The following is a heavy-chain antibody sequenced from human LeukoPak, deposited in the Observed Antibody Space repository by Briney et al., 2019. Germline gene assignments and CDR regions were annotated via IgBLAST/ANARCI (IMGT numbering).Heavy chain of an antibody. Sequence: PGGSLRLSCAASGFTFSIYAMSWVRQAPGKGLEWVSGISGSGGSTYNADSVKGRFTISRDNSKNTLYLQMNSLRAEDTAVYYCAKAGWDYDTSDSYYTVDYWGQGTLVTVSS. CDR2: ISGSGGST. CDR1: GFTFSIYA. V-gene: IGHV3-23*01. CDR3: AKAGWDYDTSDSYYTVDY. D-gene: IGHD3-22*01. J-gene: IGHJ4*02.